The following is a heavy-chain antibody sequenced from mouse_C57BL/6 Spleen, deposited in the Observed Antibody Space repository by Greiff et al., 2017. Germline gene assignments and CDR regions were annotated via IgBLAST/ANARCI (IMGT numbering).Heavy chain of an antibody. J-gene: IGHJ2*01. D-gene: IGHD2-4*01. Sequence: QVQLQQSGAELVRPGASVTLSCKASGYTFTDYEMHWVKQTPVHGLEWIGAIDPETGGTAYNQKFKGKAILTADKSSSTAYMELRSLTSEDSAVYYCTRHDYVSYYFDYWGQGTTLTVSS. CDR3: TRHDYVSYYFDY. V-gene: IGHV1-15*01. CDR2: IDPETGGT. CDR1: GYTFTDYE.